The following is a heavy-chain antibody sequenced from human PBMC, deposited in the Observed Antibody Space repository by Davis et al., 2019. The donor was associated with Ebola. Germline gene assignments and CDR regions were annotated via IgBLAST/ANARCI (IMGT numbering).Heavy chain of an antibody. Sequence: ASVKVSCKASGYTFTSYGITWVRQAPGQGLEWMGRINPDSGGTNYAQKFQGRVTMTRDTSISTAYMELSSLRSDDTALYYCASNFDIWGQGTMVTVSS. CDR1: GYTFTSYG. CDR3: ASNFDI. CDR2: INPDSGGT. V-gene: IGHV1-2*06. J-gene: IGHJ3*02.